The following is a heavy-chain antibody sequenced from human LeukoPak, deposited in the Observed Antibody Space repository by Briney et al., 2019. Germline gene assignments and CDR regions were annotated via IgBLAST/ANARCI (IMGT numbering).Heavy chain of an antibody. V-gene: IGHV4-38-2*02. J-gene: IGHJ6*03. D-gene: IGHD3-3*01. CDR1: AYSISSGYY. Sequence: SETLSLTCTVSAYSISSGYYWGWIRQPPGKGLEWIGSIYHSESTYYNPSLKSRVTMSVDTSKNQFSLQLSSVTAADTAVYYCARDRYDFWSGFSHYYYYMDVWGKGTTVTVSS. CDR2: IYHSEST. CDR3: ARDRYDFWSGFSHYYYYMDV.